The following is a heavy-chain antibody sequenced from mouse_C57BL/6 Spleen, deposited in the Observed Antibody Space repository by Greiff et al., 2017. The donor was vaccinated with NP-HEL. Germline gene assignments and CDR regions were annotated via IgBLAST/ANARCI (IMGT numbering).Heavy chain of an antibody. CDR2: IDPSDSYT. Sequence: QVQLQQPGAELVMPGASVKLSCKASGYTFTSYWMHWVKQRPGQGLEWIGEIDPSDSYTTSNQKFKGKSTLTVDKSSSTAYMQLSSLTSEDSAVYYCAKAYYYGSLDYWGQGTTLTVSS. V-gene: IGHV1-69*01. CDR3: AKAYYYGSLDY. D-gene: IGHD1-1*01. J-gene: IGHJ2*01. CDR1: GYTFTSYW.